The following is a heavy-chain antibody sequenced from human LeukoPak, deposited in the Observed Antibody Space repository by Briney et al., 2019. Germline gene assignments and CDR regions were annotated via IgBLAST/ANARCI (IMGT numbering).Heavy chain of an antibody. J-gene: IGHJ3*02. V-gene: IGHV4-39*07. CDR3: ARGYSSDLDAFDI. CDR1: GGSISSSSYY. CDR2: IYHSGST. D-gene: IGHD2-15*01. Sequence: PSETLSLTCTVSGGSISSSSYYWGWIRQPPGKGLEWIGSIYHSGSTYYNPSLKSRVTISVDTSKNQFSLKLSSVTAADTAVYYCARGYSSDLDAFDIWGQGTMVTVSS.